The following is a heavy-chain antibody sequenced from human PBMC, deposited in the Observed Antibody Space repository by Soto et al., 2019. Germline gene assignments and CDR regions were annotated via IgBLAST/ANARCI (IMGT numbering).Heavy chain of an antibody. CDR1: GFTLDTYG. V-gene: IGHV3-33*01. Sequence: QEQLVESGGGMVQPGGSLRLSCAVSGFTLDTYGMHWVRQDAGQGLEWVAVSWHDGRHLDYADSVRGRFTVFRDDSKNTLFLELNGRRGDDTAAYYCARDWGACTPGECYSHGFDLWGQGTLVTLSS. J-gene: IGHJ3*01. CDR3: ARDWGACTPGECYSHGFDL. D-gene: IGHD2-21*01. CDR2: SWHDGRHL.